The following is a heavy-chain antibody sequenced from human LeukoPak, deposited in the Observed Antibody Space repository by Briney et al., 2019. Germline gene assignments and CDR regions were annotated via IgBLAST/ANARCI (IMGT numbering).Heavy chain of an antibody. CDR2: LSGSGGRT. V-gene: IGHV3-23*01. J-gene: IGHJ4*02. D-gene: IGHD6-13*01. CDR1: GFIFSNYG. Sequence: GGSLRLSCTTSGFIFSNYGMSWVRQAPGKGLEWVSGLSGSGGRTYYADSVKGRFTIPRDNSKNTLFLQMNSLRAEDTAIYYCAKDGYSSSRYALLNYFDYWGQGTLVTVSS. CDR3: AKDGYSSSRYALLNYFDY.